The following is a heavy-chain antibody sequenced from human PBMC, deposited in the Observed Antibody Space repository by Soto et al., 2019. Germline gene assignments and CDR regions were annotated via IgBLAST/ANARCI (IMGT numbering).Heavy chain of an antibody. D-gene: IGHD5-18*01. CDR2: IYHSGST. Sequence: QVQLQQSGPGLVKPSQTLSLTCTVSGGSISSGGFYWSWIRQYPGKGLEWIGYIYHSGSTYYNPSLKSRLSMSIDTSKDQFSLKLSSVTAADTALYFCARGGDSYTIFDCWGQGTRVTVS. CDR1: GGSISSGGFY. CDR3: ARGGDSYTIFDC. J-gene: IGHJ4*02. V-gene: IGHV4-31*03.